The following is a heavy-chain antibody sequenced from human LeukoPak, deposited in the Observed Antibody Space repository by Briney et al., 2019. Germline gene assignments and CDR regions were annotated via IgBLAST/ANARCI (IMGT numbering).Heavy chain of an antibody. CDR1: GFTFNTCA. V-gene: IGHV3-23*01. D-gene: IGHD6-19*01. CDR2: ISGSGDST. J-gene: IGHJ4*02. CDR3: AKDSSTGWYGDYFDY. Sequence: GGSLRLSCAASGFTFNTCAMTWVRQAPGKGLEWVSSISGSGDSTYYADSVKGRFTISRDNSKNTLYLQMNSLRADDTAVYYCAKDSSTGWYGDYFDYWGQGTLVTVSS.